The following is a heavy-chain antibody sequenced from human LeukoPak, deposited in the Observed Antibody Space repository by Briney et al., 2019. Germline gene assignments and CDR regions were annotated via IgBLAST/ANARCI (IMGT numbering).Heavy chain of an antibody. D-gene: IGHD6-13*01. J-gene: IGHJ3*02. V-gene: IGHV1-69*05. Sequence: ASVKVSCKTSGGTFSNYAISWVRQAPGQGLEWVGGIIPILGTSNSAEKFQGRLTVTTGEFTGTAYMELSTLRSEDTAVYYCATDLADATYGFDIWGQGTMVTVSS. CDR3: ATDLADATYGFDI. CDR1: GGTFSNYA. CDR2: IIPILGTS.